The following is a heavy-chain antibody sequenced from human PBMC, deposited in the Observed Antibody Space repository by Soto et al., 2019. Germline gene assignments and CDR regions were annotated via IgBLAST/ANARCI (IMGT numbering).Heavy chain of an antibody. J-gene: IGHJ6*02. CDR3: ATARGINMLLVVLDA. Sequence: GGSLILSCASSGVTFISCSMIFVGQAPGKWLEWVSAISGIVVSTYYADSVKGLFTISRDNSKNTLYLQMNSLRAEDTAVYYCATARGINMLLVVLDAWGPGTKXTVSS. V-gene: IGHV3-23*01. CDR2: ISGIVVST. CDR1: GVTFISCS. D-gene: IGHD3-22*01.